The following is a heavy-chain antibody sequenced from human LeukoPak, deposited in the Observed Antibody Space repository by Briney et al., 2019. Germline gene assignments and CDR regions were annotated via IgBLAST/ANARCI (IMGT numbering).Heavy chain of an antibody. V-gene: IGHV1-46*01. J-gene: IGHJ6*03. D-gene: IGHD3-9*01. CDR1: GYTFTSYY. CDR3: ARDGQGILTGLYYYYYYMDV. Sequence: ASVKVSCKASGYTFTSYYMHWVRQAPGQGLEWMGIINPSGGSTSYAQKFQGRVTMTRDTSTSTVYMELSSLRSEDTAVYYCARDGQGILTGLYYYYYYMDVWGKGTTVTVPS. CDR2: INPSGGST.